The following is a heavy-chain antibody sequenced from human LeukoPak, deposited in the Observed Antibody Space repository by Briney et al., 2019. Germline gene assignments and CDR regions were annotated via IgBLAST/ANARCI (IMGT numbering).Heavy chain of an antibody. D-gene: IGHD3-10*01. Sequence: SETLSLTCTVPGGSTSGNYWGWIRQPPGKGLESIGYVYYDGVARYNPSLESRVIISIDTSKNQMSLKVTSVTAADTAVYYCARGEGTMVRGVGPFDSWSQGTLVTVSS. V-gene: IGHV4-59*01. CDR2: VYYDGVA. J-gene: IGHJ4*02. CDR3: ARGEGTMVRGVGPFDS. CDR1: GGSTSGNY.